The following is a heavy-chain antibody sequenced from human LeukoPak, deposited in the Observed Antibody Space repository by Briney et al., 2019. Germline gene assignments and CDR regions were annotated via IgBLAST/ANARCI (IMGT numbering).Heavy chain of an antibody. CDR2: IIPIFGTA. V-gene: IGHV1-69*01. CDR1: GGTFSSYA. Sequence: SVKVSCKASGGTFSSYAISWVRQAPGQGLEWMGGIIPIFGTANYAQKFQGRVTITADESTSTAYMELSSLRSEDTAVYYCARTWDIVVVPAAIPPDAFDIWGQGTMVTVSS. CDR3: ARTWDIVVVPAAIPPDAFDI. D-gene: IGHD2-2*02. J-gene: IGHJ3*02.